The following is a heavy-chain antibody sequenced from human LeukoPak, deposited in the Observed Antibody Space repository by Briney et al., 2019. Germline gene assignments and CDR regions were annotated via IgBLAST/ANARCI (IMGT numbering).Heavy chain of an antibody. CDR1: GFTFSNFA. D-gene: IGHD2-2*02. V-gene: IGHV3-23*01. J-gene: IGHJ4*02. Sequence: GGTLRLSCAASGFTFSNFAMNWVRQAPGKGLEWVSAISAGGTFYADFVKGRFTISRDNSKNTLYLQMNSLRVDDTAVYYCVKGLYTIDYWGQGTPVTVSS. CDR3: VKGLYTIDY. CDR2: ISAGGT.